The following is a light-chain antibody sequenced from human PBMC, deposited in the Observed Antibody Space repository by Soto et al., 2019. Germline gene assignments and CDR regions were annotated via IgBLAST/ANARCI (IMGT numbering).Light chain of an antibody. J-gene: IGLJ1*01. Sequence: QSALTQPPSASGSPGQSVTISCTGTSSDVGDYNYVSWYQQHPGRAPKLMIYEVSKRPSGVPDRFSGSKSGNTASLTVSRLQAEDEADYYCSSYAGSNNLYVFGTGTKVTVL. V-gene: IGLV2-8*01. CDR1: SSDVGDYNY. CDR2: EVS. CDR3: SSYAGSNNLYV.